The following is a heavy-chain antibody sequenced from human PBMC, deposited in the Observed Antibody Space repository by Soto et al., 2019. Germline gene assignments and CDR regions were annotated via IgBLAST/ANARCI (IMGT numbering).Heavy chain of an antibody. CDR1: GASVSSTYW. CDR3: ARYNAASGTYYFDF. V-gene: IGHV4-4*02. D-gene: IGHD6-13*01. Sequence: SETLSLTCAVSGASVSSTYWWSCVRQRPGKGPGWIGEINHRGSANYKRSLKSRVTISVDISKSQFSLRLTPVTAADTAVYYCARYNAASGTYYFDFWGQGALVTVSS. J-gene: IGHJ4*02. CDR2: INHRGSA.